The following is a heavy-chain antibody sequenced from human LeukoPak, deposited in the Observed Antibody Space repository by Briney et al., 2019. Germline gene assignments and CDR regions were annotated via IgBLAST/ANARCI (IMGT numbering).Heavy chain of an antibody. CDR3: ASEQGTGRYNWFDP. V-gene: IGHV4-39*01. Sequence: SETLSLTCTVSGGSISSSSYYWGWIRQPPGKGLEWIGSIYYSGSTYYNPSLESRVTISVDTSKNQFSLKLSSVTAADTAVYYCASEQGTGRYNWFDPWGQGTLVTVSS. J-gene: IGHJ5*02. D-gene: IGHD1-1*01. CDR2: IYYSGST. CDR1: GGSISSSSYY.